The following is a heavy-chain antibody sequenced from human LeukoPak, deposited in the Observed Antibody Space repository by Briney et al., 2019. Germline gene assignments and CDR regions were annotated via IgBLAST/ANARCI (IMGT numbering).Heavy chain of an antibody. V-gene: IGHV4-34*01. Sequence: SETLSLTCSVSGGSLSPYYWSWIRQPPGGGLEWLGEINQSGSTDYNPSLKSRVTISVEKFKNQFSLEVTSVTAADTAIYYCATLGGLYYESHGYPDFDHWGQGTLVTVSS. J-gene: IGHJ4*02. CDR3: ATLGGLYYESHGYPDFDH. CDR1: GGSLSPYY. D-gene: IGHD3-22*01. CDR2: INQSGST.